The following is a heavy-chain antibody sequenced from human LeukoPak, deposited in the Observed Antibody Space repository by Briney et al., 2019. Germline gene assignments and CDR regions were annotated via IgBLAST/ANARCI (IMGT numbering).Heavy chain of an antibody. V-gene: IGHV4-39*07. CDR1: GGSISSSSYY. Sequence: PPETLSLTCTVSGGSISSSSYYWGWIRQPPGKGLEWIGSIYYSGSTYYNPSLKSRVTISVDTSKNQFSLKLSSVTAADTAVYYCARVVTMIVVLFDPWGQGTLVTVSS. CDR2: IYYSGST. J-gene: IGHJ5*02. D-gene: IGHD3-22*01. CDR3: ARVVTMIVVLFDP.